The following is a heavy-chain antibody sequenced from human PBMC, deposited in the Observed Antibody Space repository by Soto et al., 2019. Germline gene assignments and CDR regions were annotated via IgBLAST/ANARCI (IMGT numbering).Heavy chain of an antibody. J-gene: IGHJ4*02. Sequence: GGSLRLSCAASGFSFISFGMTWVRQVPGKGLEWVSDISGNGASTHYADSVKGRFIISRDNSKKTLFLQMNSLRAEDTAVYYCARDVPPIFWGQGVQVPVSS. V-gene: IGHV3-23*01. CDR3: ARDVPPIF. CDR2: ISGNGAST. CDR1: GFSFISFG. D-gene: IGHD3-3*02.